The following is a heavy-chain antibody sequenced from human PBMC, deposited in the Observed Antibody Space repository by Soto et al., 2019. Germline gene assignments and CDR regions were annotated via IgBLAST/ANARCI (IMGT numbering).Heavy chain of an antibody. CDR2: ISYSGST. J-gene: IGHJ6*02. D-gene: IGHD2-15*01. CDR3: ARHLTYCSAGSCYSDFPYYGMDV. Sequence: PSETLSLTCTVSGGSISSGGYYWSWIRQHTGTGLEWIGYISYSGSTNYNPSLKSRVTISVDTSKNQFSLKLSSVTAADTAVYYCARHLTYCSAGSCYSDFPYYGMDVWGQGTTVTVSS. CDR1: GGSISSGGYY. V-gene: IGHV4-61*08.